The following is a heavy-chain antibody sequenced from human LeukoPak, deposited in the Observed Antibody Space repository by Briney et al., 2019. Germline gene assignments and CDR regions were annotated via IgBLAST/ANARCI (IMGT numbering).Heavy chain of an antibody. CDR1: GGSISSSSYY. Sequence: SETLSLTCTVSGGSISSSSYYWGWIRQPPGKGLEWIGSIYYSGNAYYNPSLQSRVTISADTSKNQFSLKLSSVTAADTAVYYCTRDRGQWLVDYWGQGTLVTVSS. V-gene: IGHV4-39*07. CDR3: TRDRGQWLVDY. CDR2: IYYSGNA. J-gene: IGHJ4*02. D-gene: IGHD6-19*01.